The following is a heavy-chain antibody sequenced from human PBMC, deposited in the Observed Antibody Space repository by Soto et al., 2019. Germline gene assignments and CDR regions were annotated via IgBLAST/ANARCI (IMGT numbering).Heavy chain of an antibody. CDR1: EETSSRWS. D-gene: IGHD4-17*01. V-gene: IGHV3-23*01. J-gene: IGHJ4*02. Sequence: CAAAEETSSRWSLNHFRQAPGKGLEWVSAISGSGGSTYYADSVKGRFTISRDNSKNTLYLQMNSLRAEDTAVYYCAKDYGDFPRYYFDYWGQGTLVTVSS. CDR3: AKDYGDFPRYYFDY. CDR2: ISGSGGST.